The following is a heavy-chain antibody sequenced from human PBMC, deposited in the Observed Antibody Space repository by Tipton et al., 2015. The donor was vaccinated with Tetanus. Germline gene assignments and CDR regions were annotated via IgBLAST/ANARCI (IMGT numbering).Heavy chain of an antibody. Sequence: TLSLTCTVSGGSISSGGYYWSWIRQHPGKGLEWIGDIFYSGSTYYNPSLKSRGTMSVDTSKNQFSLKLSSVTAGDTAVYYCARDQARGARGWNYFDYWGQGTLVSVSS. V-gene: IGHV4-31*03. CDR3: ARDQARGARGWNYFDY. J-gene: IGHJ4*02. CDR1: GGSISSGGYY. CDR2: IFYSGST. D-gene: IGHD1-26*01.